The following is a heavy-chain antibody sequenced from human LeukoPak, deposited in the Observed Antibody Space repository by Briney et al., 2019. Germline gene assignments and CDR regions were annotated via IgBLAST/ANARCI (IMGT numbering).Heavy chain of an antibody. Sequence: SETLSLTCTVSGYSISSGYYWGWIRQPPGRGLEWIGSIYHSGTSYYNPSLKGRVTISVDTSKNQFSLNLSSVTAADTAVYYCARDLGRYYDRGTLNAFDIWGQGTMVTVSS. CDR2: IYHSGTS. J-gene: IGHJ3*02. CDR1: GYSISSGYY. D-gene: IGHD3-9*01. CDR3: ARDLGRYYDRGTLNAFDI. V-gene: IGHV4-38-2*02.